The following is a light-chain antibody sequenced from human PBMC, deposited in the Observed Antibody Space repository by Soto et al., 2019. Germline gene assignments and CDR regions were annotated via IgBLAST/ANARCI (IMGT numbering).Light chain of an antibody. Sequence: DLQLSQSPSVLSASVGDRVTITCRASQGINSYLAWYQQKPGKVPKLLIYAASTLHSGVPSRFSGSGSGTEFTLTISSLQPEDFATYYCQQLNSYPRTFGQGTKVEIK. J-gene: IGKJ1*01. CDR1: QGINSY. CDR2: AAS. CDR3: QQLNSYPRT. V-gene: IGKV1-9*01.